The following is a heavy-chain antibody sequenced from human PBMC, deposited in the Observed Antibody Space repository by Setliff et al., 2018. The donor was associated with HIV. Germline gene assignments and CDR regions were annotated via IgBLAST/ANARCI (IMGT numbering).Heavy chain of an antibody. J-gene: IGHJ6*03. CDR2: ISGYNGNT. Sequence: APVKVSCKASGYTFINFGITWVRQAPGQGLEGVGYISGYNGNTKYAQNVQGRVTMTTDTSTSTAYMEWRSLGYDDTAVYYCAREPRSGYDSDTAMVKVYYYYMDVWGKGTTVTVSS. D-gene: IGHD5-18*01. V-gene: IGHV1-18*04. CDR3: AREPRSGYDSDTAMVKVYYYYMDV. CDR1: GYTFINFG.